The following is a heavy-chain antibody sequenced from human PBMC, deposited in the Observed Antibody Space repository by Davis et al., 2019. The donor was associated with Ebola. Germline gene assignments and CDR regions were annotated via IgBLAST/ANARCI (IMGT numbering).Heavy chain of an antibody. D-gene: IGHD4-11*01. CDR3: ARDSDDYSFDY. V-gene: IGHV3-48*04. J-gene: IGHJ4*02. CDR2: IRTSPSTI. Sequence: GGSLRLSCAASGFTFSSYSMNWVRQAPGKGLEWVSYIRTSPSTIYYADSVKGRFTISRDNSKNTLYLQMNSLRPEDTAVYYCARDSDDYSFDYWGQGTLVTVSS. CDR1: GFTFSSYS.